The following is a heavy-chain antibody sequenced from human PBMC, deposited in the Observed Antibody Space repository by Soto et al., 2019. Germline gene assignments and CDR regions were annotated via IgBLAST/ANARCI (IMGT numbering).Heavy chain of an antibody. D-gene: IGHD6-19*01. V-gene: IGHV3-23*01. CDR3: AKVAQGGKAVAGPFDN. Sequence: EVHLLESGGGLVQPGGSLRLSCAASGFSFSRYPMSWVRQAPGKGLEWVSAISASGDATEYADSVKGRFTMSRDNSKSTLFLQMHSLRAEDTALYSCAKVAQGGKAVAGPFDNWGQGTLVTVSS. CDR2: ISASGDAT. J-gene: IGHJ4*02. CDR1: GFSFSRYP.